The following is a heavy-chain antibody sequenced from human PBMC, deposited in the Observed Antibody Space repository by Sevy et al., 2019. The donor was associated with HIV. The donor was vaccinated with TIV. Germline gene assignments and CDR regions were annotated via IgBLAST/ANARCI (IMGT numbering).Heavy chain of an antibody. CDR1: GGSISSYY. CDR2: IYTSGST. D-gene: IGHD3-22*01. J-gene: IGHJ4*02. V-gene: IGHV4-4*07. Sequence: SETLSLTCTVSGGSISSYYWSWIRQPAGKGLEWIGRIYTSGSTNYNPSLKSRVTMSVDTSKNQFSLKLSSVTAADTAVYYCARDIYDSSGYSTFDYWGQGTLVTVSS. CDR3: ARDIYDSSGYSTFDY.